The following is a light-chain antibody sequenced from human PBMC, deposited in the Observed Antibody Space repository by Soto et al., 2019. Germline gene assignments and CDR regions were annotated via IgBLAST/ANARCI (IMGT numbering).Light chain of an antibody. V-gene: IGLV2-14*01. Sequence: QSALTQPASVSGSPGQSITISCTGTSSDVGGYNYVSWYQQHPGKAPKLMNYDVSNRTSGVYHRFSGYKSGNTATLTIAGLQTVDEADYNCRSYTSSSTYVFGTGTKLTVL. CDR1: SSDVGGYNY. CDR3: RSYTSSSTYV. CDR2: DVS. J-gene: IGLJ1*01.